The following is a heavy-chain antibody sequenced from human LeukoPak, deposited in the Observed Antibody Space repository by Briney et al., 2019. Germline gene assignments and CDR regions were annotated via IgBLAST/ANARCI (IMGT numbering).Heavy chain of an antibody. Sequence: PGGSLRLSCAASGFTFSNHWMHWVRQAPVKGLIWVSRINSDGSSTTYADSVKGRFTISRDNAKNTLYLQMNSLRAEDTAVYYCARVTYGSGTYGAFDYWGQGTLVTVSS. D-gene: IGHD3-10*01. CDR3: ARVTYGSGTYGAFDY. CDR2: INSDGSST. CDR1: GFTFSNHW. J-gene: IGHJ4*02. V-gene: IGHV3-74*01.